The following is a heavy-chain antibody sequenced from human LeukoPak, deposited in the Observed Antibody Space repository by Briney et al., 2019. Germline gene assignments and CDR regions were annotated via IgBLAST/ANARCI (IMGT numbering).Heavy chain of an antibody. Sequence: SETLSLTCAVYGGSFSGYYWSWIRQPPGKGLEWIGEINHSGSTNYNPSLKSRVTISVDTSKNQFSLKLSSVTAADTAVYYCARHRGYSYGVDYWGQGTLVTVPS. CDR2: INHSGST. CDR3: ARHRGYSYGVDY. D-gene: IGHD5-18*01. J-gene: IGHJ4*02. CDR1: GGSFSGYY. V-gene: IGHV4-34*01.